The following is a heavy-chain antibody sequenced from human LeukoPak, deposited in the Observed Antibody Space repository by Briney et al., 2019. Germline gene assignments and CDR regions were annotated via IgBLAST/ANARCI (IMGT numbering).Heavy chain of an antibody. CDR2: IIPIFGTA. D-gene: IGHD3-16*01. Sequence: ASVKVSCKASGGTFSSYAISWVRQAPGQGLEWRGGIIPIFGTANYAQKFQGRVTITADESTSTAYMELSSLRSEDTAVYYCARVGGRLALYYFDYWGQGTLVTVSS. CDR3: ARVGGRLALYYFDY. CDR1: GGTFSSYA. J-gene: IGHJ4*02. V-gene: IGHV1-69*13.